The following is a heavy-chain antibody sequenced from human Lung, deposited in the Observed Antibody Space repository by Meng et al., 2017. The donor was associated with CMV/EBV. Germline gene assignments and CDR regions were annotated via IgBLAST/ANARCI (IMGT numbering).Heavy chain of an antibody. CDR2: IYYSGST. CDR3: ARDVRGRTGDS. D-gene: IGHD7-27*01. CDR1: GGSVSSGDSW. J-gene: IGHJ4*02. V-gene: IGHV4-61*08. Sequence: SETLSLXCTVSGGSVSSGDSWWSWIRQPPGRELEWIGYIYYSGSTNYNPSLKSRVTISVDTSKNQISLKLTSVTAADTAIYYCARDVRGRTGDSWGQGTLVTVSS.